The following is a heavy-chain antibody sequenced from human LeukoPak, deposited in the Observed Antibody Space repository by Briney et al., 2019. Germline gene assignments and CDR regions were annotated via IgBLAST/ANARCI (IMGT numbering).Heavy chain of an antibody. V-gene: IGHV4-30-2*01. CDR1: GGSISSGGYS. CDR2: IYHSGST. CDR3: ARAGAYCGGDCFDAFDI. D-gene: IGHD2-21*02. Sequence: SQTLSLTCAVSGGSISSGGYSWSWIRQPPGKGLEWIGYIYHSGSTYYNPSLKSRVTISVDRSKNQFSLKLGSVTAADTAVYYCARAGAYCGGDCFDAFDIWGQGTMVTVSS. J-gene: IGHJ3*02.